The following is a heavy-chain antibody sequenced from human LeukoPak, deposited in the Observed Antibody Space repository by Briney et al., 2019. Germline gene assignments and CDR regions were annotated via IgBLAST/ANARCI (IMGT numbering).Heavy chain of an antibody. Sequence: GGSLRLSCAASGFTFSSYAMSWVRQAPGKGLEWISYIDISSSSTYYADSVKGRFTISRDNAKNSLYLQMSSLRAEDTALYYCARGPPLFDPWGQGTLVTVSS. CDR2: IDISSSST. CDR1: GFTFSSYA. CDR3: ARGPPLFDP. V-gene: IGHV3-48*04. J-gene: IGHJ5*02.